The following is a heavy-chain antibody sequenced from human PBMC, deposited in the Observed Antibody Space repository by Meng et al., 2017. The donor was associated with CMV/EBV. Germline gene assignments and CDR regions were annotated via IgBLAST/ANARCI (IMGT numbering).Heavy chain of an antibody. J-gene: IGHJ4*02. Sequence: SEALSLTCAGPGGSISCHVWSWVREPGGKGLEWIGSIYSSGSTSYNPSLENRVTMSVDTSKNQYSLQLNSVTAADTAVYYCASLGGGYWGQGTLVTVSS. V-gene: IGHV4-4*07. D-gene: IGHD3-16*01. CDR3: ASLGGGY. CDR2: IYSSGST. CDR1: GGSISCHV.